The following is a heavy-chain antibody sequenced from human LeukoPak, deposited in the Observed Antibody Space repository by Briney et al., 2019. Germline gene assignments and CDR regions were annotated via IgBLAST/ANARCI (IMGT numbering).Heavy chain of an antibody. Sequence: PSETLSLTCTVSGGSISSGGYYWSWIRQHPGKGLEWIGYIYYSGSTYYNPSLKSRVTISIDTSKNQFSLKLSSVTAADTAVYYCARSTYCGGDCYFRYYYYGMDVWGQGTTVTVSS. V-gene: IGHV4-31*03. D-gene: IGHD2-21*02. CDR2: IYYSGST. J-gene: IGHJ6*02. CDR1: GGSISSGGYY. CDR3: ARSTYCGGDCYFRYYYYGMDV.